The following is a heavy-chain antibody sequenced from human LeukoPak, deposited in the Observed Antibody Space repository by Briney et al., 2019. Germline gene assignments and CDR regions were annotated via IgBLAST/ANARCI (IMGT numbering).Heavy chain of an antibody. V-gene: IGHV1-46*01. CDR2: INPSGGST. CDR1: GYTFTCYY. J-gene: IGHJ5*02. D-gene: IGHD6-19*01. CDR3: AKDRVSSGWPNWFDP. Sequence: GASVKVSCKASGYTFTCYYMHWVRQAPGQGLEWMGIINPSGGSTSYAQKFQGRVTMTRDTSTSTVYMELSSLRSEDTAVYYCAKDRVSSGWPNWFDPWGQGTLVTVSS.